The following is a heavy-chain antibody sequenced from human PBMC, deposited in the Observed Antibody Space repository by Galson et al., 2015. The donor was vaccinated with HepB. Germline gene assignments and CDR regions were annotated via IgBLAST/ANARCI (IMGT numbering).Heavy chain of an antibody. J-gene: IGHJ6*03. CDR1: GFTFDDYA. CDR3: AKASPVWSGYYTSYYYMDV. Sequence: SLRLSCAASGFTFDDYAMHWVRQAPGKGLEWVSGISWNSGSIGYADSVKGRFTISRDNAKNSLYLQMNSLRAEDTALYYCAKASPVWSGYYTSYYYMDVWGKGTTVTVSS. V-gene: IGHV3-9*01. CDR2: ISWNSGSI. D-gene: IGHD3-3*01.